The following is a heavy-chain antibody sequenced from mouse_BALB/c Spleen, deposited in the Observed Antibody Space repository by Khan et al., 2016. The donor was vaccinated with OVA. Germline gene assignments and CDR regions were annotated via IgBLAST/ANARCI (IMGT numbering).Heavy chain of an antibody. V-gene: IGHV3-2*02. CDR1: GYSITSNYA. CDR3: ARKNYYGYAVDY. CDR2: ISYSGST. D-gene: IGHD1-1*01. J-gene: IGHJ4*01. Sequence: EVQLQESGPGLVKPSQSLSLTCTVTGYSITSNYAWNWIRQFPGNKLEWMGYISYSGSTSYNPSLKSRISITRDTSKNQFFLQFNSVTTEDTATDYCARKNYYGYAVDYWGQGTSVTVAS.